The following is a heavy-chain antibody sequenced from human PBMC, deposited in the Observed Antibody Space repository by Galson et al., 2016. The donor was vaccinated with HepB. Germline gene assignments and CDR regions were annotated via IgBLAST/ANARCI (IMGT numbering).Heavy chain of an antibody. CDR2: IKEDGSEK. CDR3: ARDRLRNRVDY. CDR1: GFTFSSNW. J-gene: IGHJ4*02. D-gene: IGHD3-10*01. V-gene: IGHV3-7*01. Sequence: SLRLSCAGSGFTFSSNWMSWVRRAPGKGLEWVANIKEDGSEKYYVDSVKGRFTISRDNAKNSLYLQMNNLRPEDTAVYYCARDRLRNRVDYWGQGTLVTVSS.